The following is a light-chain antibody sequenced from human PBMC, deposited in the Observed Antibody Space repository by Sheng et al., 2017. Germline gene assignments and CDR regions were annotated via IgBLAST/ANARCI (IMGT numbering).Light chain of an antibody. CDR3: QVWDWNTHHVV. J-gene: IGLJ2*01. Sequence: SYELTQPPSLSVAPGQTARITCGGNSIGDKAVHWYQQKPGQTPKLVVYENSDRPSGIPERFSGSNSGHTATLTVRRVEAGDEADYYCQVWDWNTHHVVFGGGTKLTVL. CDR2: ENS. CDR1: SIGDKA. V-gene: IGLV3-21*02.